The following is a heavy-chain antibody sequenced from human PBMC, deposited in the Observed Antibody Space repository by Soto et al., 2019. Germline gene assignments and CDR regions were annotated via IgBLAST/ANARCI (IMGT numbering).Heavy chain of an antibody. J-gene: IGHJ3*02. V-gene: IGHV4-31*03. CDR3: ARHSLVACSSTSSGDALDI. Sequence: QVQLQESGPGLVKPSQTLSLTCTVSGGSISSGGYYWSWIRQHPGKGLEWIGYIYYSGSTYYNPSLKSRLTITVDSSTNLFSPKLSSVTAADTAVYYCARHSLVACSSTSSGDALDIWGQGTMVTVSS. CDR1: GGSISSGGYY. CDR2: IYYSGST. D-gene: IGHD2-2*01.